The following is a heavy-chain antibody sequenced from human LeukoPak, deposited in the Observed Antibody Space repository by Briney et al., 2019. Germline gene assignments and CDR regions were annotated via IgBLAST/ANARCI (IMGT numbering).Heavy chain of an antibody. V-gene: IGHV4-59*10. CDR3: ARQMDTAMVGCDY. CDR2: IYTSGST. CDR1: GGSFSGYY. J-gene: IGHJ4*02. D-gene: IGHD5-18*01. Sequence: PSETLSLTCAVYGGSFSGYYWSWIRQPPGKGLEWIGRIYTSGSTNYNPSLKSRVTMSVDTSKNQFSLKLSSVTAADTAVYYCARQMDTAMVGCDYWGQGTLVTVSS.